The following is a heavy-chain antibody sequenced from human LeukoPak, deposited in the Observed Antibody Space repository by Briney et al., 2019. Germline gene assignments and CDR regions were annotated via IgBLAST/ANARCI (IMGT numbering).Heavy chain of an antibody. V-gene: IGHV1-46*01. Sequence: GASVTVSCTASGYTFTSYYMHWVRQAPGQGLEWMGIINPSGGSTSYAQKFQGRVTMTRDTSTSTVYMELSSLRSEDTAVYYCARDRVRGYSGYDLAYWGQGTLVTVSS. J-gene: IGHJ4*02. CDR1: GYTFTSYY. D-gene: IGHD5-12*01. CDR3: ARDRVRGYSGYDLAY. CDR2: INPSGGST.